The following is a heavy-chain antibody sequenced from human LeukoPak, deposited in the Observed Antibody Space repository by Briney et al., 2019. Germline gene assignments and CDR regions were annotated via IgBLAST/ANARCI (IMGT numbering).Heavy chain of an antibody. J-gene: IGHJ4*02. CDR2: IYYSGST. D-gene: IGHD3-16*01. Sequence: PSETLSLTCTVSGGSISSGDYYWSWIRQPPGKGLEWIGHIYYSGSTYYNPSLKSRVTISVDTSKNQFSLKLSSVTAADTAVYYCARGGGGNDYVWGSYGVYFDYWGQGTLVTVSS. CDR1: GGSISSGDYY. V-gene: IGHV4-30-4*01. CDR3: ARGGGGNDYVWGSYGVYFDY.